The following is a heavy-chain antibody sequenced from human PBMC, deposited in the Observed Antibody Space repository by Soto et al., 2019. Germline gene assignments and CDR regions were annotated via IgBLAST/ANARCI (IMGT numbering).Heavy chain of an antibody. J-gene: IGHJ6*02. D-gene: IGHD4-17*01. Sequence: SETLSLTCTVSGGSISSSSYYWGWIRQPPGKGLEWIGSIYYSGSTYYNTSLKSRVTISVDTSKNQFSLKLSSVTAADTAVYYCARGDATKIVVTTYYAMDVWGQGTTVTVSS. CDR1: GGSISSSSYY. CDR2: IYYSGST. CDR3: ARGDATKIVVTTYYAMDV. V-gene: IGHV4-39*01.